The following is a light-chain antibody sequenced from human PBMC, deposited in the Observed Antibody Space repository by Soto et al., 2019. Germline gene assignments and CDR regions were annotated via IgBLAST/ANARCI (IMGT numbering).Light chain of an antibody. CDR2: TAS. J-gene: IGKJ5*01. V-gene: IGKV1-12*01. CDR3: QERSNWPPIT. Sequence: DIQMTQSPSSVSASVGDRVTITCRVSQGVSTWLAWYQQKPGKAPNLLIYTASSLQSGVPSRFSGSGSGTDFTLSISSLEPEDFAVYYCQERSNWPPITFGQGTRLEI. CDR1: QGVSTW.